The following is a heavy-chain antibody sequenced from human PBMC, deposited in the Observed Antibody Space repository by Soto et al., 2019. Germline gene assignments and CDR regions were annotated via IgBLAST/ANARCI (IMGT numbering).Heavy chain of an antibody. CDR1: GFTFSSYG. V-gene: IGHV3-30*18. CDR3: AKERGYSGYDSDYYYGMDV. J-gene: IGHJ6*02. D-gene: IGHD5-12*01. Sequence: QVQLVESGGGVVQPGRSLRLSCAASGFTFSSYGMHWVRQAPGKGLEWVAVISYDGSNKYYADSVKGRFTISRDNSKNTLYLQMNSLRAEDTAVYYCAKERGYSGYDSDYYYGMDVWGQGTTVTVSS. CDR2: ISYDGSNK.